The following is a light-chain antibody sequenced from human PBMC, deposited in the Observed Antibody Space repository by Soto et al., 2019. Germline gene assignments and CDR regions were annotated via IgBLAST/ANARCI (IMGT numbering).Light chain of an antibody. Sequence: DIQMTQSPSTLSASVGDRVTITCRASQSISNWLAWYQQKPGKAPKVLIYKASTLESGVPSRFSGGGSGTEFTLTISSLQPDDFATYYCQQYNSYSRTFGQGTKVEIK. CDR1: QSISNW. V-gene: IGKV1-5*03. CDR2: KAS. CDR3: QQYNSYSRT. J-gene: IGKJ1*01.